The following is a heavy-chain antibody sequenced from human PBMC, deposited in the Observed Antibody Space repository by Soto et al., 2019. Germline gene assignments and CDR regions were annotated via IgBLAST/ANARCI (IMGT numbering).Heavy chain of an antibody. CDR1: GFTFSSYG. J-gene: IGHJ2*01. CDR3: ARDGDGDFDL. V-gene: IGHV3-33*01. Sequence: QVQLVESGGGVVQPGRSLRLSCAASGFTFSSYGMHWVRQAPGKGLEWVAVIWYDGSNKYYADSVKGRFTISRDNSKTTLYLQMNSLRAEDTAVYYCARDGDGDFDLWGRGTLVTVSS. CDR2: IWYDGSNK.